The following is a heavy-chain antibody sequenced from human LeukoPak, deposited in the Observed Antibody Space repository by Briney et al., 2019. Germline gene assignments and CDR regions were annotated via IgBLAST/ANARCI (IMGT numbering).Heavy chain of an antibody. V-gene: IGHV4-59*01. CDR3: ARAPYEAFDY. J-gene: IGHJ4*02. Sequence: SETLSLTCTVSGGSISSYYWSWIRQPPGKGLEWIGYIYYSGSTNYNLSLKSRVTISVDTSKNQFSLKLSSVTAADTAVYYCARAPYEAFDYWGQGTLVTVSS. D-gene: IGHD3-3*01. CDR2: IYYSGST. CDR1: GGSISSYY.